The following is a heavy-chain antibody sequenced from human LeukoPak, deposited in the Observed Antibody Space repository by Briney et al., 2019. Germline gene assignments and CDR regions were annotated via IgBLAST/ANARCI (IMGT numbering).Heavy chain of an antibody. CDR1: SYTISSGYY. V-gene: IGHV4-38-2*02. J-gene: IGHJ4*02. D-gene: IGHD3-22*01. CDR2: IYHSGST. CDR3: ARDGAHDTSGSDHGIYNDY. Sequence: SETLSLTCTVASYTISSGYYWDWIRQPPGKGLEWIGSIYHSGSTYYNPSLKSRVTISVDTSKNQFSLKLSSVTAADTAVYYCARDGAHDTSGSDHGIYNDYWGQGTLVTVSS.